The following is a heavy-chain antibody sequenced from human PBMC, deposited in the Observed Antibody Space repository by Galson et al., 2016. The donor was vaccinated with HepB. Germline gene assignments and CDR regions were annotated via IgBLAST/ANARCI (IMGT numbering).Heavy chain of an antibody. D-gene: IGHD6-19*01. V-gene: IGHV3-30*18. Sequence: SLRLSCAASGFPFSNYGLHWVRQAPGKGLEWVALISYDGSNKYYTDSVKGRFTISRDNSKNTQYLQMNSLRADDTAVYYCVKDILDSSWCRKHDYQNYGMDVWGQGTTVTVSS. J-gene: IGHJ6*02. CDR3: VKDILDSSWCRKHDYQNYGMDV. CDR1: GFPFSNYG. CDR2: ISYDGSNK.